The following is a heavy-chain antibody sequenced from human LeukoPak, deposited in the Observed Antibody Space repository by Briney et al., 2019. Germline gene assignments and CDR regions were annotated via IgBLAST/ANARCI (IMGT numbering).Heavy chain of an antibody. CDR3: ARGSTVTSYFDY. Sequence: SVKVSCKASGGTFSSYAISWVRQAPGQGLEWMGGIIPILGTANYAQKFQGRVTITTDESTSTAYMELSSLRSEDTAVYYCARGSTVTSYFDYWGQGTLVTVSS. D-gene: IGHD4-17*01. V-gene: IGHV1-69*05. CDR1: GGTFSSYA. J-gene: IGHJ4*02. CDR2: IIPILGTA.